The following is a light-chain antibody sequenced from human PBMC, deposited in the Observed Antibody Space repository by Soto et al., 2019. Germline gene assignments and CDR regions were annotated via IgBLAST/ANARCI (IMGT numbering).Light chain of an antibody. Sequence: SYVLTQPPSVSVAPGKTGRITCGGNNIGSKSVHWYQQKPGQATVLVIYYDSDRPSGIPERFSGSNSGNTATLTISRVEAGDEADYYCQVWDSSSDHYVFGTGTKLTVL. V-gene: IGLV3-21*04. CDR3: QVWDSSSDHYV. CDR1: NIGSKS. J-gene: IGLJ1*01. CDR2: YDS.